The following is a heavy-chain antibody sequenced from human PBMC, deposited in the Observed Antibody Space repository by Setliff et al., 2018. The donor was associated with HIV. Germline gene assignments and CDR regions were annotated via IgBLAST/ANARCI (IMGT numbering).Heavy chain of an antibody. V-gene: IGHV3-21*04. J-gene: IGHJ5*02. D-gene: IGHD4-17*01. CDR3: AVSPDGDCATTECANWFDP. CDR1: GFTFSRYS. CDR2: ISSSSTYI. Sequence: PGGSLRLSCAASGFTFSRYSMSWVRQAPGKGLEWVSSISSSSTYIYYADSVKGRFTISRDNAKNSLYQQMNSLRTEDTAVYFCAVSPDGDCATTECANWFDPWGQGTQVTVSS.